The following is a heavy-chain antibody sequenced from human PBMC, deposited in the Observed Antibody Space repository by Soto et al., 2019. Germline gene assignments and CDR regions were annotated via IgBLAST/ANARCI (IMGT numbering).Heavy chain of an antibody. CDR3: LAVSRPRDLWLFDI. V-gene: IGHV3-9*01. Sequence: EVQLVESGGGLVQPGRSLRLSCAASGFTFDDYDMHWVRQAPGQGLEWVSGISWNSGHIAYVDSVRGRFSISRDNTKNFLYLQMSSLRPEDSALYYCLAVSRPRDLWLFDIWGQGTMVAVSS. J-gene: IGHJ3*02. D-gene: IGHD3-16*01. CDR2: ISWNSGHI. CDR1: GFTFDDYD.